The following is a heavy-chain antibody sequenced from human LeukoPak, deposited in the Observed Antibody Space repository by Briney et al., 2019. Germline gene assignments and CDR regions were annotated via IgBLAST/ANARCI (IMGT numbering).Heavy chain of an antibody. CDR3: AKGVFGVNRAFDY. D-gene: IGHD3-3*01. Sequence: GGSLRLSCEASGFTLNTGTMSWVRQAPGKGLEWVSAISESGSGTYYADSVKGRFTISRDNPKNTLSLQMNSLRVDDTALYYCAKGVFGVNRAFDYWGQGTLVTVSS. CDR2: ISESGSGT. CDR1: GFTLNTGT. V-gene: IGHV3-23*01. J-gene: IGHJ4*02.